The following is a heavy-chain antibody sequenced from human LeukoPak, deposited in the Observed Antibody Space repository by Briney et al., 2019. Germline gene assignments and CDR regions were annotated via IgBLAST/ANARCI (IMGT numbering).Heavy chain of an antibody. J-gene: IGHJ6*03. D-gene: IGHD3-3*01. Sequence: SETLSLTCTVSGGSISSHYWSWIRQPPGKGLEWIGYIYYSGSTNYNPSLKSRVTISVDTSKNQFSLKLSSVTAADTAVYYCASPAIFGVPQGYMDVWGKGTTVTVSS. CDR2: IYYSGST. V-gene: IGHV4-59*08. CDR3: ASPAIFGVPQGYMDV. CDR1: GGSISSHY.